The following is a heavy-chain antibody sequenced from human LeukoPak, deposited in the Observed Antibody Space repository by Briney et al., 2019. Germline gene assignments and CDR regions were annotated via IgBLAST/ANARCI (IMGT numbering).Heavy chain of an antibody. V-gene: IGHV1-2*02. J-gene: IGHJ4*02. CDR2: INPNSGGT. CDR3: ARGHDDFWSGYYIDY. Sequence: ASVKVSCKTSGYTFTSYYMHWVRQAPGQGLEWMGIINPNSGGTNYAQKFQGRVTMTRDTSISTAYMELSRLRSDDTAVYYCARGHDDFWSGYYIDYWGQGTLVTVSS. CDR1: GYTFTSYY. D-gene: IGHD3-3*01.